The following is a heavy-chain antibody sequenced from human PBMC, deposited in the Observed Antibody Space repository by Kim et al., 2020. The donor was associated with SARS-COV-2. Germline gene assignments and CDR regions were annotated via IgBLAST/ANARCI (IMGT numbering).Heavy chain of an antibody. Sequence: GGSLRLSCAASGFTVSSNYMSWVRQAPGKGLEWVSVIYSGGSTYYADSVKGRFTISRDNSKNTLYLQMNSLRAEDTAVYYCARDQAVAGFLGAFDIWGQGKMVTVSS. D-gene: IGHD6-19*01. CDR1: GFTVSSNY. CDR2: IYSGGST. V-gene: IGHV3-53*01. J-gene: IGHJ3*02. CDR3: ARDQAVAGFLGAFDI.